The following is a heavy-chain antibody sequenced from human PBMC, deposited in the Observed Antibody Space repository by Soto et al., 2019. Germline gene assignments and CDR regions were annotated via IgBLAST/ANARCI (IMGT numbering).Heavy chain of an antibody. CDR2: ININGGST. Sequence: PGGSLRLSCSASGFTFSSYAMHWVRQAPGKGLEYVSGININGGSTNYADSVKGKFTISRDNSKNIVYLQMSSLRDEDTALYYCVKGGVYRSSSLDCWGQGSLVTVSS. V-gene: IGHV3-64D*08. D-gene: IGHD6-6*01. CDR3: VKGGVYRSSSLDC. J-gene: IGHJ4*02. CDR1: GFTFSSYA.